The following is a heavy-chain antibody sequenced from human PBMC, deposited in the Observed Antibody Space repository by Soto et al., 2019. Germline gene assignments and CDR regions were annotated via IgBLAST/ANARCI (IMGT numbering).Heavy chain of an antibody. CDR3: TAGLVRGPSRFDP. D-gene: IGHD3-10*01. CDR1: GFTFSAVW. V-gene: IGHV3-15*01. CDR2: IRSKTDGGTT. Sequence: PGGSLRLSCAASGFTFSAVWMTWVRQAPGKGLEWVGRIRSKTDGGTTEYAAPVKGRFTISRDDSKNTLYLQMNSLKTEDTAVYYCTAGLVRGPSRFDPWGQGTTVTVSS. J-gene: IGHJ6*02.